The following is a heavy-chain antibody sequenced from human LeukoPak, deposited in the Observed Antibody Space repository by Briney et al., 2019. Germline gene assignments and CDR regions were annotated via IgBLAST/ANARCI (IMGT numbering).Heavy chain of an antibody. CDR1: GFIFSNYE. Sequence: PGGSLRLSCAASGFIFSNYEMNWVRQAPGKGLEWVSYINRGGGTAYYVDSVRGRFTISRDNTKNALYLQKNSLRAEDTAVYYCAALWFDPWGQGTLVTVSS. CDR2: INRGGGTA. V-gene: IGHV3-48*03. J-gene: IGHJ5*02. CDR3: AALWFDP.